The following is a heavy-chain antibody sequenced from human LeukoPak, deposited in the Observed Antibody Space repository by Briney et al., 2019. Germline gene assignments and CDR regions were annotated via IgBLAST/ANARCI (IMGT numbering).Heavy chain of an antibody. Sequence: PSQTLSLTCTVSGGSISSGGYYWSWIRQHPGKGLEWIGYIYYSGSTYYNPSLKSRVTISVDTSKNQFSLKLSSVTAADTAVYYCARAHGGVVPAAISWFDPWGQGTLVTVPS. V-gene: IGHV4-31*03. CDR3: ARAHGGVVPAAISWFDP. CDR1: GGSISSGGYY. CDR2: IYYSGST. D-gene: IGHD2-2*02. J-gene: IGHJ5*02.